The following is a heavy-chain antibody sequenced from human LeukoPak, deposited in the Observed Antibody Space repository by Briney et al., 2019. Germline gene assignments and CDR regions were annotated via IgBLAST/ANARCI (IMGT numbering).Heavy chain of an antibody. V-gene: IGHV3-30*18. Sequence: GGSLRLSCAASGFTFDDYAMHWVRQAPGKGLEWVAVISYDGSNKYYADSVKGRFTISRDNSKNTLYLQMNSLRAEDTAVYYCAKGGVRGVVYFDYWGQGTLVTVSS. CDR1: GFTFDDYA. J-gene: IGHJ4*02. CDR3: AKGGVRGVVYFDY. CDR2: ISYDGSNK. D-gene: IGHD3-10*01.